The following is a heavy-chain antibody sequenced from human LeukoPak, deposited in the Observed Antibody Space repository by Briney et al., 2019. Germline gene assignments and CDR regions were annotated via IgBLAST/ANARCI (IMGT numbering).Heavy chain of an antibody. CDR1: GYTFTSYG. V-gene: IGHV1-18*01. CDR2: ISAYNGNT. Sequence: ASVKVSCKASGYTFTSYGISWVRQAPGQGLEWMGWISAYNGNTNYAQKLQGRVTMTTDTSTSTAYKELRSLRSDDTAVYYCARDSSYSSGYYYYGMDVWGQGTTVTVSS. CDR3: ARDSSYSSGYYYYGMDV. D-gene: IGHD6-25*01. J-gene: IGHJ6*02.